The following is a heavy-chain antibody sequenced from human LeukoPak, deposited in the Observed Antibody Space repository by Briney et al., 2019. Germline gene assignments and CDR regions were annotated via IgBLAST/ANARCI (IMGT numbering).Heavy chain of an antibody. CDR2: IRYDGSNK. J-gene: IGHJ4*02. V-gene: IGHV3-30*02. Sequence: GGSLRLSCAASGFTVSNNYMSWVRQAPGKGLEWVAFIRYDGSNKYYADSVKGRFTISRDNSKNTLYLQMNSLRAEDTAVYYCAKDGSYSLHGGELDYWGQGTLVTVSS. CDR3: AKDGSYSLHGGELDY. D-gene: IGHD2-21*01. CDR1: GFTVSNNY.